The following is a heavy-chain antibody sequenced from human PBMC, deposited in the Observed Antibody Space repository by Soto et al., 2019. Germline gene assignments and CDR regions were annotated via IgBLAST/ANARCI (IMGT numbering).Heavy chain of an antibody. J-gene: IGHJ5*02. V-gene: IGHV3-23*01. Sequence: GSLRLSCAASGFTFSSYAMSWVRQAPGKGLEWFSAISGSGGSTYYADSVKGRFTISRDNSKNTLYLQMNSLRAEDTAVYYCAKSRTLRFLEWSHRRGNGFDPWGQGTLVTVSS. D-gene: IGHD3-3*01. CDR3: AKSRTLRFLEWSHRRGNGFDP. CDR2: ISGSGGST. CDR1: GFTFSSYA.